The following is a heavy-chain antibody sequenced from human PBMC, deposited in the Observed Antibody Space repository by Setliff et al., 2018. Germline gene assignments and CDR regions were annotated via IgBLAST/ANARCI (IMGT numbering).Heavy chain of an antibody. D-gene: IGHD3-3*01. J-gene: IGHJ5*02. CDR1: GGTFSSYA. V-gene: IGHV1-69*13. CDR2: IIPIFGTA. CDR3: ARGHRGYYNFWSGSQGANWFDP. Sequence: SVKVSCKASGGTFSSYAISWVRQAPGQGLEWMGGIIPIFGTANYAQKFQGRVTITADESTSTAYMELSSLRSEDTAVYYCARGHRGYYNFWSGSQGANWFDPWGQGTLVTVSS.